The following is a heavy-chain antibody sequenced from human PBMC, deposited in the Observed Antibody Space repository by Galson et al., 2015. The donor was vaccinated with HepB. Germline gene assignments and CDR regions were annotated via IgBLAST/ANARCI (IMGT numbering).Heavy chain of an antibody. D-gene: IGHD3-10*01. V-gene: IGHV3-49*04. CDR3: TRDPGLLLWFGEFDY. Sequence: SLRLSCAASGFTFGDYAMSWVRQAPGKGLEWVGFIRSNAYGGTTEYAASVKGRFTISRDDSKSIAYLQMNSLKTEDTAVYYCTRDPGLLLWFGEFDYWGQGTLVTVSS. J-gene: IGHJ4*02. CDR2: IRSNAYGGTT. CDR1: GFTFGDYA.